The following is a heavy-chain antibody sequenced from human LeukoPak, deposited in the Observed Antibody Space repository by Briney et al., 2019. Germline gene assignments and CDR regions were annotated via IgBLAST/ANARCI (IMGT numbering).Heavy chain of an antibody. Sequence: SETLSLTCAVCGDSFSSHYWTWIRPSPGTGLEWSGYISHIGRTNYNPSLKSRVTISIDTSKNQFSLKLRSVTAANTAVYYCARDLVTVAKGFDIWGQGTMVSVSS. CDR1: GDSFSSHY. V-gene: IGHV4-59*11. D-gene: IGHD4-17*01. CDR2: ISHIGRT. CDR3: ARDLVTVAKGFDI. J-gene: IGHJ3*02.